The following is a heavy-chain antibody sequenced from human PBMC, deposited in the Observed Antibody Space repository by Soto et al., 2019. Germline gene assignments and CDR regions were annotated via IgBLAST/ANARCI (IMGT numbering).Heavy chain of an antibody. CDR2: MNPNSGNT. V-gene: IGHV1-8*01. Sequence: QVQLVQSGAEVKKPGASVKVSCKASGYTFTSYDINWVRQATGQGLEWMGWMNPNSGNTGYAQKIQGRVTMTRNTSISTAYMELSSLISEDTAVYYCARGVNYDFFYYYYMDVWGKGTTVTVSS. CDR3: ARGVNYDFFYYYYMDV. D-gene: IGHD3-3*01. CDR1: GYTFTSYD. J-gene: IGHJ6*03.